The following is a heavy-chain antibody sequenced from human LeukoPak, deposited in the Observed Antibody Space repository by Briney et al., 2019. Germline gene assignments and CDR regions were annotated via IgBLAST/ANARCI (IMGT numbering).Heavy chain of an antibody. V-gene: IGHV3-11*04. CDR3: ARVPRWYVIDY. CDR1: GFTFSNAW. Sequence: GGSLRLSCAASGFTFSNAWMSWVRQAPGKGLEWVSYISSSGSTIYYADSVKGRFTISRDNAKNSLYLQMNSLRAEDTAVYYCARVPRWYVIDYWGQGTLVTVSS. J-gene: IGHJ4*02. CDR2: ISSSGSTI. D-gene: IGHD4-23*01.